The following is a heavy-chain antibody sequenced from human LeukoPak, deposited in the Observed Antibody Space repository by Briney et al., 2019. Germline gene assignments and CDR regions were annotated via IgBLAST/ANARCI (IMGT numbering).Heavy chain of an antibody. Sequence: GGSLRLSCAASGFTFSSYGMHWVRQAPGKGLEWVAVISYDGSNKYYADSVKGRFTISRDNSKNTLYLQMNSLRAEDTAVYYCAKGGEQQLEYFGYWGQGTLVTVSS. CDR3: AKGGEQQLEYFGY. D-gene: IGHD6-13*01. V-gene: IGHV3-30*18. J-gene: IGHJ4*02. CDR2: ISYDGSNK. CDR1: GFTFSSYG.